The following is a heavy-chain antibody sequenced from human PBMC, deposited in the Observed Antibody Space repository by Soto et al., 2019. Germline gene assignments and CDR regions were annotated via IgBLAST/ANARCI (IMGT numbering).Heavy chain of an antibody. J-gene: IGHJ2*01. Sequence: EVQLVESGGGLVQPGGSLGLSCAASGFTFSSYWMHWVRQAPGKGLVWVSRINSDGSSTSYADSVKGRFTISRDNAKNTLYLQMNSLRGEDTAVYYCARSTGDWYFDLWGRGTLVTVSS. CDR3: ARSTGDWYFDL. V-gene: IGHV3-74*01. CDR1: GFTFSSYW. CDR2: INSDGSST. D-gene: IGHD2-8*02.